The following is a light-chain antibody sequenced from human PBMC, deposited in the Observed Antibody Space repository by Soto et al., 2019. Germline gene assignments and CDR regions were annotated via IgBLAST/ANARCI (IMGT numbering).Light chain of an antibody. CDR1: QSILYRSNNKNY. Sequence: DIVMTQSPDSLAVSLGERATINCKSSQSILYRSNNKNYLAWYQQKPGQPPKLLIYWASTRESGVPDRFSGSGSGTDFTLTIISLQAEDVAVYYCQQYYSTPPLTFGGGTKVEIK. CDR2: WAS. V-gene: IGKV4-1*01. J-gene: IGKJ4*01. CDR3: QQYYSTPPLT.